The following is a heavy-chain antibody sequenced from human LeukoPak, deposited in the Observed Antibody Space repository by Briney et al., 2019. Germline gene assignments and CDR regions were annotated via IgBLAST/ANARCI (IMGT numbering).Heavy chain of an antibody. CDR2: IYYSGST. CDR1: GASITSYY. J-gene: IGHJ6*02. CDR3: ARVSVVYGMDV. V-gene: IGHV4-59*01. Sequence: SETLSLTCTVSGASITSYYWSWIRQPPGKGLEWIGSIYYSGSTNYNPSLKSRVTISVDTSKNQFSLKLSSVTAADTAVYYCARVSVVYGMDVWGQGTTVTVSS.